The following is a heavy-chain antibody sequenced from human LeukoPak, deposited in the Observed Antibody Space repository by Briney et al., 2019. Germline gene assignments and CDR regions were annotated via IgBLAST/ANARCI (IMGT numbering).Heavy chain of an antibody. Sequence: GSSVKVSCKASGGSFSSYAISWVRQAPGQGLEWMGGIIPIFGTANYAQKFQGRVTITTDESTSTAYMELSSLRSEDTAVYYCARDPWSRSYQGAFDIWGQGTMITVSS. CDR1: GGSFSSYA. CDR3: ARDPWSRSYQGAFDI. CDR2: IIPIFGTA. J-gene: IGHJ3*02. D-gene: IGHD1-26*01. V-gene: IGHV1-69*05.